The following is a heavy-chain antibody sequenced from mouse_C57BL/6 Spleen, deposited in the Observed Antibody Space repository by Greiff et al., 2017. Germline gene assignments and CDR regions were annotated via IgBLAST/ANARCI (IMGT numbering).Heavy chain of an antibody. V-gene: IGHV5-4*01. CDR1: GFTFSSYA. CDR3: ARTDRGSSYGNAMDY. D-gene: IGHD1-1*01. Sequence: EVQGVESGGGLVKPGGSLKLSCAASGFTFSSYAMSWVRQTPEKRLEWVATISDGGSYTYYPDNVKGRFTISRDNAKNNLYLQMSHLKSEDTAMYYCARTDRGSSYGNAMDYWGQGTSVTVSS. J-gene: IGHJ4*01. CDR2: ISDGGSYT.